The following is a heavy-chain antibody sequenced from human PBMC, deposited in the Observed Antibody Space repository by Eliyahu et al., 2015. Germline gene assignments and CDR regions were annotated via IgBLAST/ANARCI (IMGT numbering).Heavy chain of an antibody. D-gene: IGHD5-12*01. Sequence: EVQLLESGGGLVQPGGSLRLSCAASGFTFSXYAMSWVRQAPGKGLEWVSAISGSGGSTYYADSVKGRFTISRDNSKNTLYLQMNSLRAEDTAVYYCAKQPGSIRVATTNWFDPWGQGTLVTVSS. V-gene: IGHV3-23*01. CDR1: GFTFSXYA. CDR2: ISGSGGST. J-gene: IGHJ5*02. CDR3: AKQPGSIRVATTNWFDP.